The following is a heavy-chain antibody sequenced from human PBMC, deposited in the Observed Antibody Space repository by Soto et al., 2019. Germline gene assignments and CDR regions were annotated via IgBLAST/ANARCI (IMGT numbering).Heavy chain of an antibody. CDR3: ARDIGYGDYAQYYYYYGMDV. CDR1: GNTFPGYY. D-gene: IGHD4-17*01. J-gene: IGHJ6*02. Sequence: ASVKVSCKASGNTFPGYYMHWVRQAPGQELECMGWINPNSGGTNYAQKFQGWVTMTRDTSISTAYMELSRLRSDDTAVYYCARDIGYGDYAQYYYYYGMDVWGQGTTVTVSS. CDR2: INPNSGGT. V-gene: IGHV1-2*04.